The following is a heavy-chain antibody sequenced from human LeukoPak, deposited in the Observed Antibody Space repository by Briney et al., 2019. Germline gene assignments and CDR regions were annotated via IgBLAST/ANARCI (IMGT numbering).Heavy chain of an antibody. J-gene: IGHJ4*02. CDR1: GGSISSSNW. CDR3: ARYQGWGPRTFDY. V-gene: IGHV4-4*02. D-gene: IGHD2-2*01. Sequence: PSGTLSLTCAVSGGSISSSNWWSCVRHPPGKGLEWIGEIYHSGSTNYNPSLKSRVTISVDKSKNQFSLKLSSVTAADTAVYYCARYQGWGPRTFDYWGQGTLVTVSS. CDR2: IYHSGST.